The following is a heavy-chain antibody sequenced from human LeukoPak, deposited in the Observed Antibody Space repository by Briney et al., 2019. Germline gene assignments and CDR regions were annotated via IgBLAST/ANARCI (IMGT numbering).Heavy chain of an antibody. Sequence: ASVKVSCKASGYTFTSYGISWVRQAPGQGLEWMGWISAYNGNTNYAQKLQGRVTMTTDTSTSTAYMELRSLRSDDTAVYYCARISCSGSYCGEYYFDYWGQGTLVTVFS. CDR1: GYTFTSYG. CDR2: ISAYNGNT. CDR3: ARISCSGSYCGEYYFDY. J-gene: IGHJ4*02. D-gene: IGHD1-26*01. V-gene: IGHV1-18*01.